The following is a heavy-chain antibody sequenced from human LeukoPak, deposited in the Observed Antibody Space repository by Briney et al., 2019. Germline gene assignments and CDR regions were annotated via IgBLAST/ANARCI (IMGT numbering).Heavy chain of an antibody. CDR2: ISAYNGNT. CDR1: GYTFTSYG. J-gene: IGHJ4*02. V-gene: IGHV1-18*01. Sequence: ASVKVSCKASGYTFTSYGISWVRQAPGQGLEWMGWISAYNGNTNYAQKLQGRVTMTTDTSTSTAYMELRSLRSDDTAVYYCARGTDSGSYYIAGIDFGYWGQGTLVTVSS. D-gene: IGHD3-10*01. CDR3: ARGTDSGSYYIAGIDFGY.